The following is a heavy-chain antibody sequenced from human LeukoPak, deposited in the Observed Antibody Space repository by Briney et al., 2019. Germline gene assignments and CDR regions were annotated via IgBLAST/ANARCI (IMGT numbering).Heavy chain of an antibody. CDR2: IYYSGST. D-gene: IGHD2-2*01. J-gene: IGHJ3*02. V-gene: IGHV4-59*12. Sequence: SETLSLACSVSGGSISSYYWSWIRQPPGKGLEWIGYIYYSGSTNYNPSLKSRVTISVDTSKNQFSLKLSSVTAADTAVYYCARRPIKRYCSSTSCYHSRDAFDIWGQGTMVTVSS. CDR3: ARRPIKRYCSSTSCYHSRDAFDI. CDR1: GGSISSYY.